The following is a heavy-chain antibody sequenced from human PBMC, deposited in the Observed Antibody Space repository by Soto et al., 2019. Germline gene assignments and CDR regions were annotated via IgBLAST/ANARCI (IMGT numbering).Heavy chain of an antibody. CDR2: IIPIFGTA. Sequence: SVKVSCKASGGTFSSYAISWVRQAPGQGLEWMGGIIPIFGTANYAQRFQGRVTITADESTSTAYMELSSLRSEDTAVYYCARQVGIVLMVYASTGWFDPWGQGTLVTVS. CDR3: ARQVGIVLMVYASTGWFDP. CDR1: GGTFSSYA. V-gene: IGHV1-69*13. J-gene: IGHJ5*02. D-gene: IGHD2-8*01.